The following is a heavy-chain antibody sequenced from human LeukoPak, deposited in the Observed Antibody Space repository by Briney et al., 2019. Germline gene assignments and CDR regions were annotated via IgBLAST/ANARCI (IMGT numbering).Heavy chain of an antibody. CDR1: GFTFSSYV. V-gene: IGHV3-23*01. D-gene: IGHD3-9*01. CDR3: AKDGGEYYDILTGYYPRLYYMDV. Sequence: GGSLRLSCAGSGFTFSSYVMSWVRQAPGKGLEWVSVISGSGVNTDYADSVKGRFTISRDNSKNTLYLQMNSLRAEDTAVYYCAKDGGEYYDILTGYYPRLYYMDVWGKGTTVTISS. J-gene: IGHJ6*03. CDR2: ISGSGVNT.